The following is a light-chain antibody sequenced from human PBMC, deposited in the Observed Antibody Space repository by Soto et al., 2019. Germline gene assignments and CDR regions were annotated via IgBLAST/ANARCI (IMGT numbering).Light chain of an antibody. Sequence: QSALTQPASVSGSPGQSITISCTGTSSDVGAYDFVSWYQQHPDKAPKLMIYEVSNRPSGVSNRFSGSKSVNTATLTIPGLQAEDEADYYCSAYTSSSTRVFGTGTKVTVL. CDR2: EVS. CDR1: SSDVGAYDF. V-gene: IGLV2-14*03. J-gene: IGLJ1*01. CDR3: SAYTSSSTRV.